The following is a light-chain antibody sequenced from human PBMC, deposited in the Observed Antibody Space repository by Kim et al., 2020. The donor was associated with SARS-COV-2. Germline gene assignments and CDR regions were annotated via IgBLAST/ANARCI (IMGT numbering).Light chain of an antibody. CDR1: SLRSYY. J-gene: IGLJ2*01. V-gene: IGLV3-19*01. Sequence: SSELTQDPVVSVALGQTVRITCQGDSLRSYYATWYQQKPRQAPTLVIYGRNNRPSGIPDRFSGSTLGNTASLIISGAQAEDEADFYCQSRNSGGNVVFGGGTKLTVL. CDR3: QSRNSGGNVV. CDR2: GRN.